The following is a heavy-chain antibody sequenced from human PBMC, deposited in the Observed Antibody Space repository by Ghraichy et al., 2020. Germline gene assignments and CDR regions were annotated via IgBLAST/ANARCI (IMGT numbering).Heavy chain of an antibody. CDR2: IIPIFGTA. J-gene: IGHJ5*02. D-gene: IGHD2-2*01. CDR1: GGTFSSYA. Sequence: SVKVSCKASGGTFSSYAISWVRQAPGQGLEWMGGIIPIFGTANYAQKFQGRVTITADKSTSTAYMELSSLRSEDMAVYYCANSGYCSSTSCYSSWFDPWGQGTLVTVSS. CDR3: ANSGYCSSTSCYSSWFDP. V-gene: IGHV1-69*06.